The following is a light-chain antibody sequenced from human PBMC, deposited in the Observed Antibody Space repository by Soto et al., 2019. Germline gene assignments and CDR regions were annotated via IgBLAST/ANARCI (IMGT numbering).Light chain of an antibody. CDR2: DVS. Sequence: QSALTQPPSVSGSPGQSVAISCPGTSSDVGYYNRVSWYQQPPGTAPKLMIYDVSNRPSGIPDRFSGSKSGNAASLTISGLQAEDEADYYCSSYTTSSTYVFGTGTKVTVL. V-gene: IGLV2-18*02. J-gene: IGLJ1*01. CDR3: SSYTTSSTYV. CDR1: SSDVGYYNR.